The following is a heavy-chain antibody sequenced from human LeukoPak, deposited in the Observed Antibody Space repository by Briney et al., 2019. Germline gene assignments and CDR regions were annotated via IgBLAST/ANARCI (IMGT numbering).Heavy chain of an antibody. CDR1: GFTFSDYY. CDR3: ARALNDAFDI. CDR2: ISNSGTST. J-gene: IGHJ3*02. V-gene: IGHV3-11*04. Sequence: KPGGSLRPSCAASGFTFSDYYMGWIRLAPGKGLEWVSYISNSGTSTYYPDSVKGRFTISRDNAKNSLYLQVNSLRAEDTAVYYCARALNDAFDIWGQGTMVTVSS.